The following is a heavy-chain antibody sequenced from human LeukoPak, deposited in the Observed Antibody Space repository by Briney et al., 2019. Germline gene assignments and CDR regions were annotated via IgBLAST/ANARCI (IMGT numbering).Heavy chain of an antibody. Sequence: GRSLRLSCAASGFTFSSYGMHWVRQAPGKGLEWVAVIWYDGSNKYYADSVKGRFTISRDNSKNTLYLQMNSLRGEDTAVYFCARLSSGWLIDPWGQGTLVTVSS. J-gene: IGHJ5*02. CDR3: ARLSSGWLIDP. CDR1: GFTFSSYG. CDR2: IWYDGSNK. D-gene: IGHD6-19*01. V-gene: IGHV3-33*01.